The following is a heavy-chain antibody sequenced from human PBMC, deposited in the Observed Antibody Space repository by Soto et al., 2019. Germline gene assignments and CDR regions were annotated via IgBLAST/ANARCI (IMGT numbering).Heavy chain of an antibody. D-gene: IGHD3-10*01. CDR3: ARVDYGSGTSSMPHFDY. CDR2: ISTYNGYT. Sequence: QVQLVQFGGEVKKPGTSVKVSCKASGYTFTYYGITWVRQAPGQGLEWMGWISTYNGYTTYAQKFQDRVTVTTDTSRTTADMDLRSLRSDDTAEYYCARVDYGSGTSSMPHFDYWGQGTLVTVSS. J-gene: IGHJ4*02. CDR1: GYTFTYYG. V-gene: IGHV1-18*01.